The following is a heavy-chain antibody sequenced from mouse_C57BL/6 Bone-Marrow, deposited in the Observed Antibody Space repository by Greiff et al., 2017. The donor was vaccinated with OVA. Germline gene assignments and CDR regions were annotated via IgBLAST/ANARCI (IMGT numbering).Heavy chain of an antibody. CDR1: GFTFSDYY. CDR3: ARWALFDY. CDR2: ISNGGGST. V-gene: IGHV5-12*01. J-gene: IGHJ2*01. Sequence: EVQRVESGGGLVQPGGSLKLSCAASGFTFSDYYMYWVRQTPEKRLEWVAYISNGGGSTYYPDTVKGRFTISRDNAKNTLYLQMSRLKSEDTAMYYCARWALFDYWGQGTTLTVSS.